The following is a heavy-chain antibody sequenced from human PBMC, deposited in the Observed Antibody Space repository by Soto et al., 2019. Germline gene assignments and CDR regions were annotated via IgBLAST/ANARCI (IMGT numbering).Heavy chain of an antibody. CDR1: GFSLSTSGVG. J-gene: IGHJ4*02. D-gene: IGHD6-6*01. CDR2: IYWNDDK. Sequence: QITLKESGPTLVKPTQTLTLTCTFSGFSLSTSGVGVGWIRQPPGKALEWLALIYWNDDKRYSPSLKSRRTITKDTSKNQVVLTMTNMDPVDTATYYCAHRPYSRSPYYFDYWGQGTLVTVSS. V-gene: IGHV2-5*01. CDR3: AHRPYSRSPYYFDY.